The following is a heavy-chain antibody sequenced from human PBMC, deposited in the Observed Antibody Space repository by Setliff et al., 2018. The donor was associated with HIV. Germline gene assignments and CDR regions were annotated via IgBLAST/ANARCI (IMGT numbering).Heavy chain of an antibody. D-gene: IGHD3-22*01. CDR2: IYTNENT. J-gene: IGHJ6*03. CDR3: ARVVKGRGYLGSYYYYMDV. V-gene: IGHV4-61*09. CDR1: GGSISSGSYY. Sequence: SETLSLTCTVSGGSISSGSYYWSWIRQPAGKGLEWIGHIYTNENTNYNPSLKSRVTISVDTSKNQFSLKLSSVTAADTAVYYCARVVKGRGYLGSYYYYMDVGGKGTTVTVSS.